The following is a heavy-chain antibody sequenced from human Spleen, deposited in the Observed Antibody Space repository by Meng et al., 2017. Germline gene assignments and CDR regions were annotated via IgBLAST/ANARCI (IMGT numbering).Heavy chain of an antibody. V-gene: IGHV1-46*01. CDR3: AREKSPGNFDF. J-gene: IGHJ4*02. CDR1: GYTFTGYY. Sequence: QVQLVQSGAGVKKPGASVKVSCQASGYTFTGYYLHWVRQAPGQGLEWMGIINPSDGSTMYVQKFQGRITVNRDTSTSTVYMDPSSLISKETAVYYCAREKSPGNFDFWGQGTLVTVSS. CDR2: INPSDGST.